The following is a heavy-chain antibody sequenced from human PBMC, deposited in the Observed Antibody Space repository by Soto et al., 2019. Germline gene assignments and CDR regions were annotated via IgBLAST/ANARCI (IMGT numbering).Heavy chain of an antibody. V-gene: IGHV5-10-1*01. D-gene: IGHD3-22*01. CDR2: IDPSDSQT. CDR1: GYSFAGYW. Sequence: GESLKVSCNGSGYSFAGYWITWVRQKPGKGLEWMGRIDPSDSQTYYSPSFRGHVTISVTKSITTVFLQWSSLRASDTAMYYCARQIYDSDTGPNFQYYFDSWGQGTPVTVSS. J-gene: IGHJ4*02. CDR3: ARQIYDSDTGPNFQYYFDS.